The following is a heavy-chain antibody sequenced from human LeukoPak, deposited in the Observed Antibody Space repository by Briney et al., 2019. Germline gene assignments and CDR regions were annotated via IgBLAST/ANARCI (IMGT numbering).Heavy chain of an antibody. CDR3: ARDSSGYSLYYYYYMDV. Sequence: PSETLSLTCTVSGGSISSYYWSWIRQPPGKGLEWIGYIYTSGSTNYNPSLKSRVTISVDTSKNQFSLKLSSVTAADTAVYYCARDSSGYSLYYYYYMDVWGKGTTVTISS. D-gene: IGHD3-22*01. CDR2: IYTSGST. V-gene: IGHV4-4*08. CDR1: GGSISSYY. J-gene: IGHJ6*03.